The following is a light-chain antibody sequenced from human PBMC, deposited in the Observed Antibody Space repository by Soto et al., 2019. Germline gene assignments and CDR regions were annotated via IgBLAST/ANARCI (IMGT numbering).Light chain of an antibody. CDR3: SLYTSSSTPEGYI. CDR2: DVS. Sequence: QSVLTQPASVSGCPGQSITSSCTGASSDVGGYNYVSRYQQHPGKAPKLMIYDVSNRPSGVSNRFSGSKSGNTAFLTISGLQAEDEADYYCSLYTSSSTPEGYIFGTGTKVSDL. CDR1: SSDVGGYNY. J-gene: IGLJ1*01. V-gene: IGLV2-14*01.